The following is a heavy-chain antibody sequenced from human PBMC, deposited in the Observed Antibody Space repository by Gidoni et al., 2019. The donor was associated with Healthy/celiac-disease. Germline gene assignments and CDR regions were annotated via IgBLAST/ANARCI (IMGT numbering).Heavy chain of an antibody. J-gene: IGHJ4*02. CDR2: ISGSGGST. CDR3: ARSMTTVSREDY. D-gene: IGHD4-17*01. Sequence: EVQLLESGGGLVQPGGSLRLSCAASGFTFSSYAMSWVRQAPGKGLDWVSDISGSGGSTYYADSVKGRFTISRDNSKNTLYLQMNSLRAEDTAVYYCARSMTTVSREDYWGQGTLVTVSS. CDR1: GFTFSSYA. V-gene: IGHV3-23*01.